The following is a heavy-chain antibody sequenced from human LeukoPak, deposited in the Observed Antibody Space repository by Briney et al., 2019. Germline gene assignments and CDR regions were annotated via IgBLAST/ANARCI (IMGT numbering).Heavy chain of an antibody. V-gene: IGHV4-39*01. D-gene: IGHD6-19*01. CDR2: IYYSGCT. CDR3: ARGGPYSSGWYGGPDY. CDR1: GGSISGSSYF. Sequence: SETLSLTCTVSGGSISGSSYFWGWLRQPPGKGLEWIGCIYYSGCTYYNPYLKSRVTISVDTSKNQFSLKPSSVTAADTAVYYCARGGPYSSGWYGGPDYWGQGTLVTVSS. J-gene: IGHJ4*02.